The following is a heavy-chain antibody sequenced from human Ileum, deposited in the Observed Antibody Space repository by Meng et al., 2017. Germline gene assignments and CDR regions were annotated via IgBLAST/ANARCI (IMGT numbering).Heavy chain of an antibody. CDR1: GGSVSSANPY. Sequence: QGRRKESGPGLGRPSETLSLTFTVSGGSVSSANPYWSWIRQTPGKGLEWIGYVYNTGNTNSNPSLRSRLTMSVDTSNSQFSLKLTSVTAADTAVYYCARGGGGGWPNWFDPWGQGTLVTVSS. J-gene: IGHJ5*02. V-gene: IGHV4-61*01. CDR3: ARGGGGGWPNWFDP. D-gene: IGHD6-19*01. CDR2: VYNTGNT.